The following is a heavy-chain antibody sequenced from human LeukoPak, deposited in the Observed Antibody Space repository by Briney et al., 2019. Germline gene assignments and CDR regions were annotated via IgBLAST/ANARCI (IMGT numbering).Heavy chain of an antibody. CDR1: GFTFSSYA. J-gene: IGHJ4*02. CDR2: ISYDGTNK. CDR3: AREGVVVSAAVDY. D-gene: IGHD2-2*01. V-gene: IGHV3-30-3*01. Sequence: GGSLRLSCAASGFTFSSYAMHWVRQAAGKGLEWVAIISYDGTNKYQADSVRGRCTISRDNSKNTLYLQMNSLRGEDTAVYYCAREGVVVSAAVDYWGQGTLVTVSS.